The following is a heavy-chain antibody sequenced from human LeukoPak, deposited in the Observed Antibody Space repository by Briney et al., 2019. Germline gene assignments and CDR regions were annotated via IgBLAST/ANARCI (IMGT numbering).Heavy chain of an antibody. CDR3: ARDNPDWYFDL. CDR1: GGSISSYY. Sequence: SETLSLTCTVSGGSISSYYWSWIRQPPGKGLEWIGYIYYSGSTNYNPSLKSRVTISVDTSKNQFSLKLSSATAADTAVYYCARDNPDWYFDLWGRGTLVTVSS. J-gene: IGHJ2*01. D-gene: IGHD1-14*01. CDR2: IYYSGST. V-gene: IGHV4-59*01.